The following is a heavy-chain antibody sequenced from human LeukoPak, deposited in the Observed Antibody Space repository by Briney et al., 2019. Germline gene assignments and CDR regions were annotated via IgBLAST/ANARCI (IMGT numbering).Heavy chain of an antibody. CDR2: VTASGGAT. V-gene: IGHV3-23*01. Sequence: PGGSLRLSCAASGFTFRSYTMAWVRQAPGEGLEWVSVVTASGGATYYKDSVKGRFTISRDNSKNTLYLQMNSLRAEDTAVYYCAKDQLSGSGDYSYGAFDIWGQGTMVTVSS. CDR3: AKDQLSGSGDYSYGAFDI. D-gene: IGHD6-19*01. J-gene: IGHJ3*02. CDR1: GFTFRSYT.